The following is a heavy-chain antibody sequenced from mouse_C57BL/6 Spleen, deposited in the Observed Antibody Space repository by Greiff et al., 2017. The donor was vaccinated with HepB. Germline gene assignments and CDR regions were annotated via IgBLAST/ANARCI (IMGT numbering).Heavy chain of an antibody. Sequence: QVQLKESGAELVRPGTSVKVSCKASGYAFTNYLIEWVKQRPGQGLEWIGVINPGSGGTNYNEKFKGKATLTADKSSSTAYMQLSSLTSEDSAVYFCARWGSNYEGFAYWGQGTLVTVSA. D-gene: IGHD2-5*01. J-gene: IGHJ3*01. CDR3: ARWGSNYEGFAY. CDR1: GYAFTNYL. V-gene: IGHV1-54*01. CDR2: INPGSGGT.